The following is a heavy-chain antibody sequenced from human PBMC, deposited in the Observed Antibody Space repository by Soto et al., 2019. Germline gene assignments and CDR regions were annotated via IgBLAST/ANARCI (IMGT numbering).Heavy chain of an antibody. J-gene: IGHJ3*02. V-gene: IGHV4-31*03. CDR2: ISYSGFT. CDR1: GGSIRNDNFY. D-gene: IGHD1-26*01. Sequence: QVQLQESGQGLVKPSQTLSLTCTVSGGSIRNDNFYWSYLRQRPGKGLEWIGYISYSGFTFFHPSLQGRVVISVVPSNNQFSLILNAVTAADTAVCYCAGDFVGTGIGRGAFGMWGRGTLVSVSS. CDR3: AGDFVGTGIGRGAFGM.